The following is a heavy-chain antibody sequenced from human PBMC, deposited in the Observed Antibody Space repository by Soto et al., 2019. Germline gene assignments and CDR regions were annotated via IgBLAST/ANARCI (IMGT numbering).Heavy chain of an antibody. CDR1: GFTFDDYA. J-gene: IGHJ6*02. CDR3: AKAPTSVAGFHPMDV. Sequence: EVQLVESGGGLVQPGRSLRLSCAASGFTFDDYAMHWVRQAPGKGLEWVSGISWNSGSIGYADSVKGRFTISRDNAKNSLYLQMNSLRAEDTALYYCAKAPTSVAGFHPMDVWGQGTTVTVSS. CDR2: ISWNSGSI. V-gene: IGHV3-9*01. D-gene: IGHD6-19*01.